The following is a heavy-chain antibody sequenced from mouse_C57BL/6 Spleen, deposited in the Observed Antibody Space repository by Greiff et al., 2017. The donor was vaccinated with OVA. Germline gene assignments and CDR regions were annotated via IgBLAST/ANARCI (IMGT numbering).Heavy chain of an antibody. Sequence: VQLQQSGAELARPGASVKMSCKASGYTFTSYTMHWVKQRPGQGLEWIGYINPSSGYTKYNQKFKDKATLTADKSSSTAYMQLSSLTSADSAVYYCAEGTGTFAYWGQGTLVTVSA. CDR3: AEGTGTFAY. CDR1: GYTFTSYT. J-gene: IGHJ3*01. D-gene: IGHD4-1*01. V-gene: IGHV1-4*01. CDR2: INPSSGYT.